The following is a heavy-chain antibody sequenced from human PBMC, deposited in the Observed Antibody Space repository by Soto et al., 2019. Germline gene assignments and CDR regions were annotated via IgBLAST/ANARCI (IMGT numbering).Heavy chain of an antibody. V-gene: IGHV3-21*01. D-gene: IGHD3-10*01. CDR2: ISGSSTNI. Sequence: GGSLRLSCAASGFAFDNYSMNWLRQAPGKGLEWVSGISGSSTNIYYADSVKGRFTISRDNAKNSLYLQMNSLRAEDTAVYYCARGGSGSYYSRSHFDYWGQGTLVTVSS. CDR1: GFAFDNYS. J-gene: IGHJ4*02. CDR3: ARGGSGSYYSRSHFDY.